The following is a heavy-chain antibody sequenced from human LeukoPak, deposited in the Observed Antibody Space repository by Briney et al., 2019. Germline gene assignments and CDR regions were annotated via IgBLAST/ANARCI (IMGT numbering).Heavy chain of an antibody. CDR1: GYTFTSYY. Sequence: GASVKVSCKASGYTFTSYYMHWVRQAPGQGLEWMGWVTSYNGDTNYAQKFQGRVTMSTDTSTSTAYMELRSLRSDDTAVYYCARDLGYYDSSGYYYFDYWGQGTLVTVSS. CDR3: ARDLGYYDSSGYYYFDY. J-gene: IGHJ4*02. CDR2: VTSYNGDT. V-gene: IGHV1-18*04. D-gene: IGHD3-22*01.